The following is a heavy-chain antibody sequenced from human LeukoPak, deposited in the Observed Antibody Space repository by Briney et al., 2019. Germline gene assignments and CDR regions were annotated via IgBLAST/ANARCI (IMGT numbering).Heavy chain of an antibody. J-gene: IGHJ4*02. D-gene: IGHD1-20*01. CDR3: AREASNWNDDL. V-gene: IGHV4-59*01. CDR2: IYYSGST. CDR1: GGFISSYY. Sequence: SETLSLTCTVSGGFISSYYWSWIRQPPGKGLEWIGYIYYSGSTNYNPSLKSRVTISVDTSKNQFSLKLSSVTAADTAVYYCAREASNWNDDLWGQGTLVTVSS.